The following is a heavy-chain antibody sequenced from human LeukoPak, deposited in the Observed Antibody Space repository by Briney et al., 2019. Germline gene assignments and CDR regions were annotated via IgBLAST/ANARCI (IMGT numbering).Heavy chain of an antibody. Sequence: PSQTLSLTCTVSRGSISSGNYYWSWIRQHPGKGLEWIGYIYYSGSTYYNPSLKSRVTISVDTSKNQFSLKLSSVTAADTAVYYCAREGESLSLFDYWGQGTLVTVSS. CDR1: RGSISSGNYY. J-gene: IGHJ4*02. V-gene: IGHV4-31*03. D-gene: IGHD3-10*01. CDR2: IYYSGST. CDR3: AREGESLSLFDY.